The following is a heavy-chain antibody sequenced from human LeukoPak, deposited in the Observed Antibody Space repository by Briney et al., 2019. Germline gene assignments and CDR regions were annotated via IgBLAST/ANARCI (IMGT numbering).Heavy chain of an antibody. J-gene: IGHJ4*02. CDR2: INHSGST. CDR3: ARRGRGLWFGELIKHKGFDY. D-gene: IGHD3-10*01. Sequence: SETLSLTCAVYGGSFSGYYWSWIRQPPGKGLEWIGEINHSGSTNYNPSLKSRVTISVDTSKNQFSLKLSSVTAADTAVYYCARRGRGLWFGELIKHKGFDYWGQGTLVTVSS. V-gene: IGHV4-34*01. CDR1: GGSFSGYY.